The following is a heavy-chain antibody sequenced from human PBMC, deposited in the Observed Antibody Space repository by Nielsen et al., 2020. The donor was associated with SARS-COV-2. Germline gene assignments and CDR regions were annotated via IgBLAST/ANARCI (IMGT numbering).Heavy chain of an antibody. CDR3: AKDPAGGMDV. V-gene: IGHV3-9*01. CDR2: ISWNSGSI. CDR1: GFTFDDYA. J-gene: IGHJ6*02. Sequence: SLKISCAASGFTFDDYAMHWVRQAPGKGLEWVSGISWNSGSIGYADSVKGRFTISRDNAKNSLYLQMNSLRAEDTALYYCAKDPAGGMDVWGQGTTVTVSS.